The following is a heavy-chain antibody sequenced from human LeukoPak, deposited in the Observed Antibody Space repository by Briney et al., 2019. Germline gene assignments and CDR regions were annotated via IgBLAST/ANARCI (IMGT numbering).Heavy chain of an antibody. Sequence: SGGSLRLSCAASGFTFSSYAMSWVRQAPGKGLEWVSAISGSGGSTYYADSVKGRFTISRDNSKNTLYLQMNSLRAEDTAVYYCAKERITMVRGVTDYYMDVWGKGTTVTVSS. J-gene: IGHJ6*03. CDR1: GFTFSSYA. CDR3: AKERITMVRGVTDYYMDV. D-gene: IGHD3-10*01. CDR2: ISGSGGST. V-gene: IGHV3-23*01.